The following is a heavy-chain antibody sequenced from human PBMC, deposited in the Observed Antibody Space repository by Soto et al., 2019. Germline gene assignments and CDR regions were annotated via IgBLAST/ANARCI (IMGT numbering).Heavy chain of an antibody. CDR2: ISTYNGNT. V-gene: IGHV1-18*01. D-gene: IGHD4-17*01. J-gene: IGHJ4*02. Sequence: ASVKVSCKASGYSFTTSGITWVRQAPGQGLEWMGWISTYNGNTNYAQKLQDRVTLTTDTSTSTAYMELRSLRSDDTAIYYCARRLYGDYDYWGQGTLVTVSS. CDR1: GYSFTTSG. CDR3: ARRLYGDYDY.